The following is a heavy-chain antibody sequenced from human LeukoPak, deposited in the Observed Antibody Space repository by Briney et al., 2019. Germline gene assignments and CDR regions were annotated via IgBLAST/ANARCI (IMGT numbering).Heavy chain of an antibody. D-gene: IGHD1-14*01. CDR1: GGSISSYY. J-gene: IGHJ4*02. Sequence: PSETLSLTCTVSGGSISSYYWSWIRQPPGKGLEWIGYIYYSGSTDYNPSLKSRVTISVDTSKNQFSLKLSPVTAADTAVYYCARDRAGGIDYWGQGTLVTVSS. CDR2: IYYSGST. V-gene: IGHV4-59*01. CDR3: ARDRAGGIDY.